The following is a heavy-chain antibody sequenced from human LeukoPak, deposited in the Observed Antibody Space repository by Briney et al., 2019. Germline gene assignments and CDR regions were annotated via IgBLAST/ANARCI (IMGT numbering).Heavy chain of an antibody. Sequence: SETLSLTCAVSGGSISSGGYSWSWIRQPPGKGLEWIGYIYHSGSTYYNPSLKSRVTISVDRSKNQFSLKLSSVTAADTAVYYCARGGLGVLGIYWGQGTLVTVSS. D-gene: IGHD2-8*02. CDR2: IYHSGST. J-gene: IGHJ4*02. CDR1: GGSISSGGYS. V-gene: IGHV4-30-2*01. CDR3: ARGGLGVLGIY.